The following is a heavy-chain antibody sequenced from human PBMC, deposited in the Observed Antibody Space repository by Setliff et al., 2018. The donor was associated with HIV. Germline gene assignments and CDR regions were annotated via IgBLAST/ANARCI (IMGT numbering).Heavy chain of an antibody. CDR1: GGSISGSNSY. D-gene: IGHD2-2*01. J-gene: IGHJ4*02. CDR2: INHSGST. Sequence: PSETLSLTCTVSGGSISGSNSYWGWIRQPPGKGLEWIGEINHSGSTNYNPSLKSRVTISVDTSKHQFSLKLNSMTAADTAVYFCARKVGGDFDYWGQGTLVTVSS. CDR3: ARKVGGDFDY. V-gene: IGHV4-39*07.